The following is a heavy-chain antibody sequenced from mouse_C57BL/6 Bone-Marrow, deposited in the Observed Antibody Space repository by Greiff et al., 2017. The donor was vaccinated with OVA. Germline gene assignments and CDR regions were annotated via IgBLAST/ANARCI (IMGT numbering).Heavy chain of an antibody. V-gene: IGHV7-1*01. D-gene: IGHD1-1*01. Sequence: EVQGVESGGGLVQSGRSLRLSCATSGFTFSDFYMEWVRQAPGKGLEWIAASRNKANDYTTEYSASVKGRFIVSRDTSQSILYLQMNALRAEDTAIYYCARDDYYGSSLAWFAYWGQGTSVTVSS. CDR2: SRNKANDYTT. CDR1: GFTFSDFY. J-gene: IGHJ4*01. CDR3: ARDDYYGSSLAWFAY.